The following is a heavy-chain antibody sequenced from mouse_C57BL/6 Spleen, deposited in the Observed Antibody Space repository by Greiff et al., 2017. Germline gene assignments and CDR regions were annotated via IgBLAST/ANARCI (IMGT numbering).Heavy chain of an antibody. CDR1: GYTFTSYW. V-gene: IGHV1-50*01. Sequence: QVQLQQPGAELVKPGASVKLSCKASGYTFTSYWMQWVKQRPGQGLEWIGEIDPSDSYTNYNQKFKGKATLTVDTSSSAAYMQLSSLTSEDSAVYYCASAMVTFGYWGKGTTLTFSS. J-gene: IGHJ2*01. D-gene: IGHD2-2*01. CDR3: ASAMVTFGY. CDR2: IDPSDSYT.